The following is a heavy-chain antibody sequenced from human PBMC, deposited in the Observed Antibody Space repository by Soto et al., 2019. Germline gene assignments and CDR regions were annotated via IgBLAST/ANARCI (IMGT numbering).Heavy chain of an antibody. CDR3: ARDSSGWYVDY. J-gene: IGHJ4*02. CDR1: GFTFSSYA. Sequence: QVQLVESGGGVVQPGRSLRLSCAASGFTFSSYAMHWVRQAPARGLEWVAVISYDGSNKYYADSVKGRFTISRDNSKNTLYLQMNSLRAEDTAVYYCARDSSGWYVDYWGQGTLVTVSS. CDR2: ISYDGSNK. V-gene: IGHV3-30-3*01. D-gene: IGHD6-19*01.